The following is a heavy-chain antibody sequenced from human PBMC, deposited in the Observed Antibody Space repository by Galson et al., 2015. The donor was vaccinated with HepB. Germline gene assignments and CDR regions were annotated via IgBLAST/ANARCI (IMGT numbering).Heavy chain of an antibody. CDR3: ARDAYYDISGHPEWFDP. V-gene: IGHV3-21*01. J-gene: IGHJ5*02. CDR1: GFSFNMYT. Sequence: SLRLSCAGFGFSFNMYTMNWVRQAPGKGLEWVSSISISSNYISYADSVKGRFTVSRDNAKNALSLQLNSLRAEDTGVYYCARDAYYDISGHPEWFDPWGQGTRVTVTS. D-gene: IGHD3-22*01. CDR2: ISISSNYI.